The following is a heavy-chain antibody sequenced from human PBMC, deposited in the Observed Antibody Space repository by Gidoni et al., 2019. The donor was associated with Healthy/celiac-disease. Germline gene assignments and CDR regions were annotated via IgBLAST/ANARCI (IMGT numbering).Heavy chain of an antibody. CDR2: INSKTDGGTT. J-gene: IGHJ3*02. V-gene: IGHV3-15*01. Sequence: EVQLVESGGGLVKPGGSLSISCAASGFTFSNAWMSWVRQAPGKGQELVGRINSKTDGGTTDYAAPVKGRFTISRDDSKNTLYLQMNSLKTEDTAVYYCTTLGSYYAFDIWGQGTMVTVSS. CDR1: GFTFSNAW. D-gene: IGHD1-26*01. CDR3: TTLGSYYAFDI.